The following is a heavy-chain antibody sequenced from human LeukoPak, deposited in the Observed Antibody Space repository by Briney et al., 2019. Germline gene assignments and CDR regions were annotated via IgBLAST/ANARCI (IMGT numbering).Heavy chain of an antibody. J-gene: IGHJ4*02. D-gene: IGHD5-24*01. Sequence: GGSLRLSCAASGFTVSRNYMSWVRQAPGKGLEWVSVIYSGGSTYYADSVQGRFTVSRDNSKNMVYLQMNSLRDEDTAVYYCASCREGYNYHEFDYWGQGTLVTVSS. CDR3: ASCREGYNYHEFDY. CDR1: GFTVSRNY. V-gene: IGHV3-53*01. CDR2: IYSGGST.